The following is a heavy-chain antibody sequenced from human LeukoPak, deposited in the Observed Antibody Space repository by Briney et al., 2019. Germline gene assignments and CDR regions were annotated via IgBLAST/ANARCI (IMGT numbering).Heavy chain of an antibody. J-gene: IGHJ4*02. D-gene: IGHD5-12*01. V-gene: IGHV3-7*01. CDR3: VRDGGVSGYDLLDY. CDR1: GFTFSNYW. Sequence: GGSLRLSCAASGFTFSNYWMTWVRQAPGKGLEWVAHINQDGSEEHYMDSAKARFTISRDNAKDSLSLQMNSLRAEDTAVYYCVRDGGVSGYDLLDYWGQGTLVAVSS. CDR2: INQDGSEE.